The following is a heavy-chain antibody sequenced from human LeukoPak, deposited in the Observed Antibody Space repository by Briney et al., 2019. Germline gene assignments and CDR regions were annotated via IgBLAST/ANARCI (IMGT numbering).Heavy chain of an antibody. CDR3: ARGRIVVVPAATYYYYGMDV. D-gene: IGHD2-2*01. CDR1: GGSISSGDYY. V-gene: IGHV4-30-4*01. CDR2: IYYSGST. J-gene: IGHJ6*02. Sequence: KPSETLSLTCTVSGGSISSGDYYWSWIRQPPGKGLEWIGYIYYSGSTYYNPFLKSRVTISVDTSKNQFSLKLSSVTAADTAVYYCARGRIVVVPAATYYYYGMDVWGQGTTVTVSS.